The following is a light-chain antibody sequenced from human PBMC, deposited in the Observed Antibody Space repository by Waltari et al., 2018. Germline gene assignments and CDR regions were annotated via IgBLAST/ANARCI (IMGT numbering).Light chain of an antibody. CDR2: KAN. V-gene: IGLV8-61*01. CDR3: LVYMGSGIWV. CDR1: SGSLSTTSY. J-gene: IGLJ3*02. Sequence: QTVVTQAPSLSVSPGGTVTLTCALSSGSLSTTSYFSSYQQTPGQPPRTLMYKANIRSSGVPDRFSGSSLGNKAALTITGAQADDESDYYCLVYMGSGIWVFGGGTKLTVL.